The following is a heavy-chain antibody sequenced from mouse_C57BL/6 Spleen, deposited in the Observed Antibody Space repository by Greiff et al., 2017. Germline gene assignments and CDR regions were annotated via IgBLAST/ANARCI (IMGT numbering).Heavy chain of an antibody. CDR3: ARWDGSGFAY. CDR1: GYTFTSYG. D-gene: IGHD4-1*01. V-gene: IGHV1-81*01. CDR2: IYPRSGNT. J-gene: IGHJ3*01. Sequence: QVQLKESGAELARPGASVKLSCKASGYTFTSYGISWVKQRTGQGLEWIGEIYPRSGNTYYNEKFKGKATLTADKSSSTAYMRLRSLTSEDSAVYFCARWDGSGFAYWGQGTLVTVSA.